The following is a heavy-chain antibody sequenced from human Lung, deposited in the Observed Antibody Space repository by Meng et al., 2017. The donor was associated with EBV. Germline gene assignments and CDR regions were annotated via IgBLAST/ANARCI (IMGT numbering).Heavy chain of an antibody. CDR1: GGSISISTW. CDR3: ARAPRLRPIDY. Sequence: QMQLQESGPGLVKPSGTLSPTCAVSGGSISISTWWSWVRQPPGKGLEWIGEINHSGSTNYNPSLKSRVTISVDTSKNQFSLKLSSVTAADTAVYYCARAPRLRPIDYWGQGTLVTVSS. D-gene: IGHD4-17*01. J-gene: IGHJ4*02. CDR2: INHSGST. V-gene: IGHV4-4*02.